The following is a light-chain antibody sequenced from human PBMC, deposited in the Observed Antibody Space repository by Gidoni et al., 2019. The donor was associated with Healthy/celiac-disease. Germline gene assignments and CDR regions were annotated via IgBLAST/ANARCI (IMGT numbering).Light chain of an antibody. CDR3: QAWDSSTVV. CDR1: KLGDKY. V-gene: IGLV3-1*01. J-gene: IGLJ2*01. Sequence: SYELTQPPSVSVSAGQTASITCSGDKLGDKYACWYQQTSGQSPVLVIYQDTKRPSGIPERFSGSNSGNTATLTISGTQAMDEADYYCQAWDSSTVVFGGGTKLTVL. CDR2: QDT.